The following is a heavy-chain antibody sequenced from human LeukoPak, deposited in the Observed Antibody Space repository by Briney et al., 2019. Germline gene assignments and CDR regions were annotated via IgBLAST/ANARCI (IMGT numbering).Heavy chain of an antibody. Sequence: VASVKVSCKASGYTFTGYYMHWVRQAPGQGLEWMGWINPNTGGTNYAQNFQGRVTMTRDTSISTAYMELSSLRSDDTAVYYCARATPTITTEYWGQGTLVTVSS. CDR2: INPNTGGT. CDR1: GYTFTGYY. CDR3: ARATPTITTEY. J-gene: IGHJ4*02. V-gene: IGHV1-2*02. D-gene: IGHD1-14*01.